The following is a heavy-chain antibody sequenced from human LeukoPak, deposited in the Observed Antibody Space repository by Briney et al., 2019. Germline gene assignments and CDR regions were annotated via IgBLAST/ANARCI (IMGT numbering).Heavy chain of an antibody. V-gene: IGHV1-18*01. Sequence: ASVKVSCKASGYTFTSYGISWVRQAPGQGLEWMGWIGAYNGNTNYAQKLQGRVTMTTDTSTSTAYMELRSLRSDDTAVYYCARVRTSSWYSHDAFDIWGQGTMVTVSS. CDR1: GYTFTSYG. CDR2: IGAYNGNT. D-gene: IGHD6-13*01. J-gene: IGHJ3*02. CDR3: ARVRTSSWYSHDAFDI.